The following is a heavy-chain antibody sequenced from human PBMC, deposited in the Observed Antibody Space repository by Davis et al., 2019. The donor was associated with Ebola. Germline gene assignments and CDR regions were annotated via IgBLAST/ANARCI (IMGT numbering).Heavy chain of an antibody. Sequence: GESLKISCAASGFTFSSYAMSWVRQAPGKGLVWVSRINSDGSSTSYADSVKGRFTISRDNSKNTLYLQMNSLRAEDTAVYYCAKVLHSGYYGVGAFDIWGQGTMVTVSS. V-gene: IGHV3-74*01. CDR1: GFTFSSYA. CDR2: INSDGSST. D-gene: IGHD3-22*01. J-gene: IGHJ3*02. CDR3: AKVLHSGYYGVGAFDI.